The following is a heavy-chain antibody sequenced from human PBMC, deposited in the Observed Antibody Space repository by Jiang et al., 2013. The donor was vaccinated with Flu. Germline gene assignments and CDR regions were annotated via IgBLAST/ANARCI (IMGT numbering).Heavy chain of an antibody. Sequence: LLKPSETLSLTCAVYGGSFSGYYWSWIRQPPGKGLEWIGEINHSGSTNYNPSLKSRVTISVDTSKNQFSLKLSSVTAADTAVYYCARGNGYGSGSWNYYYYGMDVWGKGTTVTVSS. CDR3: ARGNGYGSGSWNYYYYGMDV. CDR2: INHSGST. CDR1: GGSFSGYY. V-gene: IGHV4-34*01. J-gene: IGHJ6*04. D-gene: IGHD3-10*01.